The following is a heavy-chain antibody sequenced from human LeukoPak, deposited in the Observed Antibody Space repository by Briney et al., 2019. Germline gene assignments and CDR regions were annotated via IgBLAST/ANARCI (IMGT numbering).Heavy chain of an antibody. J-gene: IGHJ4*02. CDR2: ISNSGST. CDR1: GGSVNRGTFF. V-gene: IGHV4-61*01. Sequence: SETLSLTCAVSGGSVNRGTFFWPWIRKPPGKGLEWIGYISNSGSTNYHPSLKSRVTISSDTSKTQFTLKLTSVTAADTAVYFSARSPSGYRFDSWGQGTLVTVSS. D-gene: IGHD3-22*01. CDR3: ARSPSGYRFDS.